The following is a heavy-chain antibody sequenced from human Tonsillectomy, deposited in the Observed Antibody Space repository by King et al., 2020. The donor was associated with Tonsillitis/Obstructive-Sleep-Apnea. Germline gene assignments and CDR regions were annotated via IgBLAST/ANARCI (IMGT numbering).Heavy chain of an antibody. CDR2: IKQDGSEK. CDR1: GFTFSSYW. J-gene: IGHJ4*02. D-gene: IGHD3-3*01. CDR3: ARDVRFLEWLLQTNFDY. Sequence: VQLVESGGGWVQPGGSLRLSCAASGFTFSSYWMSWVRQAPGKGLEWVANIKQDGSEKYYVDSVKGRFTISRDNAKNSLYLQMNSLRAEDTAVYYCARDVRFLEWLLQTNFDYWGQGTLVTVSS. V-gene: IGHV3-7*04.